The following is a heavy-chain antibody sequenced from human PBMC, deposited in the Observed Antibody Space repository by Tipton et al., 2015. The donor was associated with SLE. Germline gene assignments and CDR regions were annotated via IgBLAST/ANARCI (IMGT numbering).Heavy chain of an antibody. V-gene: IGHV4-39*07. D-gene: IGHD3-16*01. Sequence: LRLSCIVSGDSISSSSYYWGWIRQPPGKGLEWVGTVYYTGNTFYNPSLKSRVTISVDTSKNQFSLNLSSVTAADKAMYYCARDQVGVGDFDYWSQGTLVIVSS. CDR1: GDSISSSSYY. CDR3: ARDQVGVGDFDY. J-gene: IGHJ4*02. CDR2: VYYTGNT.